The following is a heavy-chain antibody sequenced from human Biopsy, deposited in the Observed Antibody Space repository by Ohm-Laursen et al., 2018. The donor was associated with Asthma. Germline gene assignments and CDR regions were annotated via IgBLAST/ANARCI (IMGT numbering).Heavy chain of an antibody. CDR2: IYYSGTT. CDR1: SGYGGYMRSGNYY. CDR3: VRGSSSWHHGPFHYYYGLDV. Sequence: SDTLSLTCSLSSGYGGYMRSGNYYWGWIRQPPGKGLEWIGSIYYSGTTYYNPSLESRVTVSAATSKNQFSLKLTSASAADTAVYYCVRGSSSWHHGPFHYYYGLDVWGQGTTATVSS. J-gene: IGHJ6*02. V-gene: IGHV4-39*01. D-gene: IGHD6-13*01.